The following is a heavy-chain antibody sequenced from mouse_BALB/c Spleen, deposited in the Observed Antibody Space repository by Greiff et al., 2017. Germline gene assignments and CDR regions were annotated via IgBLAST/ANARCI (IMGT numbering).Heavy chain of an antibody. V-gene: IGHV2-2*02. CDR1: GFSLTSYG. CDR3: ARKGDRYGHYFDY. Sequence: QVQLQQSGPGLVQPSQSLSITCTASGFSLTSYGVHWVRQSPGKGLEWLGVIWSGGSTDYNAAFISRLSISKDNSKSQVFFKMNSLQATDTAIYYCARKGDRYGHYFDYWGQGTTLTVSS. CDR2: IWSGGST. D-gene: IGHD2-14*01. J-gene: IGHJ2*01.